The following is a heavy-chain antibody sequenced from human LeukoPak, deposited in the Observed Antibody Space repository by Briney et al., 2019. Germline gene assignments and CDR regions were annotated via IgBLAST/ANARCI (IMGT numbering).Heavy chain of an antibody. CDR2: IYSGGNT. V-gene: IGHV3-66*02. D-gene: IGHD6-13*01. Sequence: GGSLRLSCAASGFTVSSSYMSWVRQAPGKGLEWVSVIYSGGNTYYADSVKGRFTISRDNSVNTLYLQVNSLRTEDTAVYYCARAFVTAAGFFDTWGQGTLVTVSS. CDR1: GFTVSSSY. CDR3: ARAFVTAAGFFDT. J-gene: IGHJ4*02.